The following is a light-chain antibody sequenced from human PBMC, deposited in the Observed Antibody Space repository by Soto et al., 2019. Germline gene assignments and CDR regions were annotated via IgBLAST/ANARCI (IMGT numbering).Light chain of an antibody. CDR2: DAS. CDR1: QSVSSN. CDR3: QQRSSWPIT. J-gene: IGKJ5*01. Sequence: EIVLTQSPATLSLSPGERVTLSCRASQSVSSNLAWYQQKPGQAPRLLIYDASNRATGIPARFSGSGSGTDFTLTISSLEPEDFAVYYCQQRSSWPITLGQGTRLEIK. V-gene: IGKV3-11*01.